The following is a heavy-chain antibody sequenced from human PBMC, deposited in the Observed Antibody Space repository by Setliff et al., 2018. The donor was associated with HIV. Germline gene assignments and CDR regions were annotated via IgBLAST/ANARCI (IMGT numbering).Heavy chain of an antibody. D-gene: IGHD6-13*01. J-gene: IGHJ3*02. CDR2: IIPMYNIP. CDR3: ARDQTGVAAAAFGGGSAWSDEGFDI. V-gene: IGHV1-69*13. Sequence: GASVKVSCKTSGGTFSNYVINWVRQAPGQGLEWMGMIIPMYNIPAYAQTFQGRVTFTADESTSTAYMELSSLSSDDTAVYYCARDQTGVAAAAFGGGSAWSDEGFDIWGQGTMVTVSS. CDR1: GGTFSNYV.